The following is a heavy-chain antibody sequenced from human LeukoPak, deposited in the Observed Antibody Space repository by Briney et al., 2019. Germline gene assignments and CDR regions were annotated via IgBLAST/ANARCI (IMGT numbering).Heavy chain of an antibody. V-gene: IGHV3-30*03. J-gene: IGHJ4*02. CDR3: ARASDGDYGRTAFDY. D-gene: IGHD4-17*01. CDR2: ISYDGSNK. CDR1: GFTFSSYG. Sequence: GGSLRLSCAASGFTFSSYGMHWVRQAPGKGLEWVAVISYDGSNKYYADSVKGRFTISRDNSKNTLYLQMNSLRAEDTAVYYCARASDGDYGRTAFDYWGQGSLVTVSS.